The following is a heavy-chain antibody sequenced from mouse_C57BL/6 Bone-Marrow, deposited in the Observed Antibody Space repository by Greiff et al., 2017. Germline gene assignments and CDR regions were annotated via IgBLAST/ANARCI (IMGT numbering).Heavy chain of an antibody. J-gene: IGHJ4*01. D-gene: IGHD1-1*01. CDR3: ARSHYYYGSSYAMDY. V-gene: IGHV1-69*01. CDR2: IDPSDSYT. Sequence: QVQLQQPGAELVMPGASVKLSCKASGYTFTSYWMHWVKQRPGPGLEWIGEIDPSDSYTNYNQKFKGKSTLTVDKSSSTAYMQLSSLTSEDSAVYYCARSHYYYGSSYAMDYWGQGTSVTVSS. CDR1: GYTFTSYW.